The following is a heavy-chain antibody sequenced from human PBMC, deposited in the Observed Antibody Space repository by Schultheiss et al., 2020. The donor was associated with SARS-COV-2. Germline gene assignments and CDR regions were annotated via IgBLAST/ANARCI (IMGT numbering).Heavy chain of an antibody. CDR3: ARGKSRHYYGSGSRVGLDYYYGMDV. Sequence: SETLSLTCAVSGGSISSGGYYWSWIRQPAGKGLEWIGEINHSGSTYYNPSLKSRVTISVDRSKNQFSLKLSSVTAADTAVYYCARGKSRHYYGSGSRVGLDYYYGMDVWGQGTTVTVSS. D-gene: IGHD3-10*01. V-gene: IGHV4-30-2*01. CDR1: GGSISSGGYY. CDR2: INHSGST. J-gene: IGHJ6*02.